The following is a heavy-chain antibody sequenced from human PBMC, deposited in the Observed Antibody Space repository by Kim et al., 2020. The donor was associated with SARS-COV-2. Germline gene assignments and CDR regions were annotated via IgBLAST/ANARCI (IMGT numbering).Heavy chain of an antibody. CDR2: VSDTGAT. CDR1: GGSITTRNFY. Sequence: SETLSLTCFVSGGSITTRNFYWGWIRQPPGKGLEYVGSVSDTGATYYTSSLKSRLTISLDTSTNQFSLKMTSVTAADTAVYYCVTKLHGPMFDYWGQ. CDR3: VTKLHGPMFDY. J-gene: IGHJ4*02. V-gene: IGHV4-39*01. D-gene: IGHD3-10*02.